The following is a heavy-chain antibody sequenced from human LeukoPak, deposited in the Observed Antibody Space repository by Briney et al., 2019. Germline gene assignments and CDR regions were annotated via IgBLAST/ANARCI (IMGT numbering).Heavy chain of an antibody. J-gene: IGHJ6*03. V-gene: IGHV3-11*01. CDR1: GFTFSDYY. CDR2: ISSSGITI. CDR3: ARVAVPAYHYSYMDV. D-gene: IGHD6-19*01. Sequence: PGGSLRLSCAASGFTFSDYYMNWIRQAPGKGLEWVSYISSSGITIYYADSVKGRFTISRDNAKNSLYLQMSSLRAEDTAVYFCARVAVPAYHYSYMDVWGKGTTVTVSS.